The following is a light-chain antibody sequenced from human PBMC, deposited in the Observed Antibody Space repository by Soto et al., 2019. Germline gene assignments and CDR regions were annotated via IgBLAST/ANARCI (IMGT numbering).Light chain of an antibody. CDR3: KQYTNWPIT. CDR2: CAS. CDR1: QSVSSN. J-gene: IGKJ4*01. Sequence: EIVITKSPAALSVSPGERATLSCRASQSVSSNLVWYQHRPGQPPRRLISCASNRATGIPARFSGSGSGTEFTLTISSLQSEDFAVYYCKQYTNWPITFGGGTKVDIK. V-gene: IGKV3-15*01.